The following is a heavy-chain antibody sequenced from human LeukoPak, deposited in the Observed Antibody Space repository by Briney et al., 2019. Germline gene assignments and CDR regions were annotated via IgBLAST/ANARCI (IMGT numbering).Heavy chain of an antibody. Sequence: ASVKVSCKASGYTFTSYAMHWVRQAPGQRLEWMGWINAGNGNTKYSQKFQGRVTITRDTSASTAYMELSSLRSEDTAVYYCARGDGITMIVLPIDHWGQGTLVTVSS. CDR1: GYTFTSYA. CDR3: ARGDGITMIVLPIDH. D-gene: IGHD3-22*01. CDR2: INAGNGNT. V-gene: IGHV1-3*01. J-gene: IGHJ4*02.